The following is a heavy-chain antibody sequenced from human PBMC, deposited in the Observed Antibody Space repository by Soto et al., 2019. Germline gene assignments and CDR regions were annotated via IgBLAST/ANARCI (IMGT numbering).Heavy chain of an antibody. J-gene: IGHJ4*02. D-gene: IGHD5-12*01. Sequence: PGESLKISCKGSGYSFTSYWIGWVRQMPGKGLEWMGIIYPGDSDTRYSPSFQGQVTISADKSISTAYLQWSSLKASDTAMYYCARSTAAGGYVLLYNFDYWGQGTLVTVSS. V-gene: IGHV5-51*01. CDR1: GYSFTSYW. CDR2: IYPGDSDT. CDR3: ARSTAAGGYVLLYNFDY.